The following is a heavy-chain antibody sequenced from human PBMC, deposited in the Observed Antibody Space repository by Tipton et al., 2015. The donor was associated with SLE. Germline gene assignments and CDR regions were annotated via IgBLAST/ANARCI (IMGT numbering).Heavy chain of an antibody. CDR1: GYIFSTYG. CDR3: ARHPVAGYTYYMDV. Sequence: QLVQSGPEVKKPGASVKVSCRASGYIFSTYGISWVRQAPGQGLEWMGWINPYNDNTDYVELLQGRVTMTTDTSTGTAYMELTSLNSDDTAIYYCARHPVAGYTYYMDVWGTGTTVTVPS. CDR2: INPYNDNT. V-gene: IGHV1-18*01. J-gene: IGHJ6*03. D-gene: IGHD5-24*01.